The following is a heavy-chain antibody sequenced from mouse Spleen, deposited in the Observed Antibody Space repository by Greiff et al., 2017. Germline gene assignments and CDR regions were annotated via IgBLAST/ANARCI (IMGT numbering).Heavy chain of an antibody. D-gene: IGHD1-1*01. CDR1: GFTFSDYY. V-gene: IGHV5-16*01. CDR3: ARVYYYGSSPYAMDY. CDR2: INYDGSST. J-gene: IGHJ4*01. Sequence: EVKLMESEGGLVQPGSSMKLSCTASGFTFSDYYMAWVRQVPEKGLEWVANINYDGSSTYYLDSLKSRFIISRDNAKNILYLQMSSLKSEDTATYYCARVYYYGSSPYAMDYWGQGTSVTVSS.